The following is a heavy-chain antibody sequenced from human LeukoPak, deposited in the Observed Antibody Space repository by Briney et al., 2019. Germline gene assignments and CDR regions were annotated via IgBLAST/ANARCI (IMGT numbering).Heavy chain of an antibody. CDR3: ARAQDFSDSSGPNYLDF. J-gene: IGHJ4*02. CDR1: GGSMSSYY. CDR2: IHYSGST. V-gene: IGHV4-59*08. Sequence: SETLSLTCTVSGGSMSSYYWSWIRQPPGKGLEWIGYIHYSGSTNYNPSLKSRVTISLDTSKNQFSLKLLSVTAADTAVYYCARAQDFSDSSGPNYLDFWGQGILVTVSS. D-gene: IGHD3-22*01.